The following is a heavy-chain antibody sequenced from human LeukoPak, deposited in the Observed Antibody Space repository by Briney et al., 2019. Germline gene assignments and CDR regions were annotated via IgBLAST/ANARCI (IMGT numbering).Heavy chain of an antibody. CDR1: GGTFSSYA. Sequence: ASVQVSCKASGGTFSSYAISWVRQAPGQGLEWMGGIIPIFGTANYAQKFQGRVTITTDESTSTAYMELSSLRSEDTAVYYCARVVYANYYYYYMDVWGKGTTVTVSS. J-gene: IGHJ6*03. D-gene: IGHD2-8*01. V-gene: IGHV1-69*05. CDR3: ARVVYANYYYYYMDV. CDR2: IIPIFGTA.